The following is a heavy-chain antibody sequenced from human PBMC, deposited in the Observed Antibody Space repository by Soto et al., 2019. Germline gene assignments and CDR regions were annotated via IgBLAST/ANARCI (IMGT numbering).Heavy chain of an antibody. CDR3: ARPLGYCSSTGCPPVA. V-gene: IGHV1-69*06. CDR2: IIPIFGTA. D-gene: IGHD2-2*01. CDR1: GGTFSSYA. J-gene: IGHJ5*02. Sequence: ASVKVSCKASGGTFSSYAISWVRQAPGQGLEWMGGIIPIFGTANYAQKFQGRVTITADKSTSTAYMELSSLRSEDTAVYYCARPLGYCSSTGCPPVAWGQGTLVTVSS.